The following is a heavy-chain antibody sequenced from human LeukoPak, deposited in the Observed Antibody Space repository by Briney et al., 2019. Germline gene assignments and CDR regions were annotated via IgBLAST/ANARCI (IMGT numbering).Heavy chain of an antibody. V-gene: IGHV1-8*01. Sequence: GASVKVSYKASGYSFTSYDLNWLRQATGQGLEWMGWMNPNSGNTGYAQKFQGRVTMTRNTSISAAYMELSSLRSEDTAVYYCARGSVLAIFGVVIMGNWFDPWGQGTLVTVSS. D-gene: IGHD3-3*01. CDR1: GYSFTSYD. CDR3: ARGSVLAIFGVVIMGNWFDP. CDR2: MNPNSGNT. J-gene: IGHJ5*02.